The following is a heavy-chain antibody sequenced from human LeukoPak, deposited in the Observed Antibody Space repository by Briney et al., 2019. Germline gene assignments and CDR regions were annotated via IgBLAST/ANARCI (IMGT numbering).Heavy chain of an antibody. Sequence: PGGSLRLSCAASGFTFSSYAMRWVRQAPGKGLEWVSAISGSGGSTNYADSVKGRFTISRDNSKNTVYLQMNSLRAEDTALYYCASRDPCGGRNCYGLSYWGQGTLVTVSS. V-gene: IGHV3-23*01. CDR3: ASRDPCGGRNCYGLSY. J-gene: IGHJ4*02. CDR1: GFTFSSYA. CDR2: ISGSGGST. D-gene: IGHD2-15*01.